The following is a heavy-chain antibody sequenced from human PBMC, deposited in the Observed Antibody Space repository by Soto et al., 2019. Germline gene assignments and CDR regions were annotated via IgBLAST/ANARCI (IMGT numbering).Heavy chain of an antibody. CDR1: GYTFSSYI. D-gene: IGHD2-8*01. CDR2: ISTTSGNT. CDR3: ARDNGYYDF. J-gene: IGHJ4*02. Sequence: ASVKVSCKTSGYTFSSYIINWVRQAPGQGLEWMAWISTTSGNTHYAERVQGRVTVTLDKSARTAFMEMWGLTSDDTAVYFCARDNGYYDFWGQGTLVTVSS. V-gene: IGHV1-18*01.